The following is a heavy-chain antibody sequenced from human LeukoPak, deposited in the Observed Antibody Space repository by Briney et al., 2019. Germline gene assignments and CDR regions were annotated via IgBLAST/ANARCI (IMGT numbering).Heavy chain of an antibody. D-gene: IGHD3-16*01. CDR2: MSHDGDNL. CDR1: GYTLSHYG. CDR3: TKDPSDRWGMDV. Sequence: HPGGSLRLSCVGSGYTLSHYGMHWVRQAPGKGLEWVALMSHDGDNLFYGDSVKGRFTISRDESKSTLYLQMNSLRVEDTGVYYCTKDPSDRWGMDVWGQGTAVTVSS. V-gene: IGHV3-30*18. J-gene: IGHJ6*02.